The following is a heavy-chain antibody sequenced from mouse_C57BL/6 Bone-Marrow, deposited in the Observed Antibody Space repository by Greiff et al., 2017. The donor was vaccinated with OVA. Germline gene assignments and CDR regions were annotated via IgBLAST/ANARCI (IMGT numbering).Heavy chain of an antibody. CDR3: ARLGTVVAPAMDY. CDR2: INPSNGGT. Sequence: QVQLQQPGTELVKPGASVKLSCKASGYTFTSYWMHWVKQRPGQGLEWIGNINPSNGGTNYNEKFKSKATLTVDKSSSTAYMQLSRLTSEDSAVYDCARLGTVVAPAMDYWGQGTSVTVSS. CDR1: GYTFTSYW. V-gene: IGHV1-53*01. J-gene: IGHJ4*01. D-gene: IGHD1-1*01.